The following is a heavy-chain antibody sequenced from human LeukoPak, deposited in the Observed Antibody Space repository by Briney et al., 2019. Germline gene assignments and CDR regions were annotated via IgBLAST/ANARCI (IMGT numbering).Heavy chain of an antibody. Sequence: GASVKVSCKASGGTFSSYAISWVRQAPGQGLEWMGGIIPIFGTANYAQKFQGRVTITADESTSTAYMELSSLRSEDTAVYYCAREGPFYYGSGSYLFDPWGQGTLVTVSS. V-gene: IGHV1-69*01. D-gene: IGHD3-10*01. J-gene: IGHJ5*02. CDR2: IIPIFGTA. CDR3: AREGPFYYGSGSYLFDP. CDR1: GGTFSSYA.